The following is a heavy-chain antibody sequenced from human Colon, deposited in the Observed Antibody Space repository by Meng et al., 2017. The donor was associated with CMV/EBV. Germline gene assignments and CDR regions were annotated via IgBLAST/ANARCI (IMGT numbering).Heavy chain of an antibody. D-gene: IGHD1-1*01. Sequence: NYGITWVRQAPGQGLEWMGWISTDNGNTNFAQKFQGRLIMTTDTSTSTVYMELRSLTSDDTAVYFCARDTDTSGPFTVQHFFGLDFWGQGTTVTVSS. V-gene: IGHV1-18*01. CDR2: ISTDNGNT. J-gene: IGHJ6*02. CDR1: NYG. CDR3: ARDTDTSGPFTVQHFFGLDF.